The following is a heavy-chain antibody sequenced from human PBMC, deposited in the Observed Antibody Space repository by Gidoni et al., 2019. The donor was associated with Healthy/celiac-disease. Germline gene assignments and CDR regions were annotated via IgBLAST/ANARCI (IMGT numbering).Heavy chain of an antibody. CDR3: AKALGWGPAELDY. D-gene: IGHD6-25*01. CDR1: GFTFSSYG. Sequence: QVQLVESGGGVVQPGRSLRLSCAASGFTFSSYGMHWVRQAPGKGLEWVAVISYDESNKYYADSVKGRFTISRDNSKNTLYLQMNSLRAEDTAVYYCAKALGWGPAELDYWGQGTLVTVSS. CDR2: ISYDESNK. J-gene: IGHJ4*02. V-gene: IGHV3-30*18.